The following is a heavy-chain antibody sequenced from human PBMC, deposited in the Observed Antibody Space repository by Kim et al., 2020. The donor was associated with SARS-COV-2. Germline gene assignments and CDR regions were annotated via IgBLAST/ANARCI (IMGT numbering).Heavy chain of an antibody. Sequence: SETLSLTCTVSGGPISSYYWSWIRQPPGKGLEWIGYIYYSGSTNYNPSLKSRVTISVDTSKNQFSLKLSSVTAADTAVYYCAGGNGDYVDNWFDPWGQGT. CDR2: IYYSGST. J-gene: IGHJ5*02. D-gene: IGHD4-17*01. V-gene: IGHV4-59*01. CDR1: GGPISSYY. CDR3: AGGNGDYVDNWFDP.